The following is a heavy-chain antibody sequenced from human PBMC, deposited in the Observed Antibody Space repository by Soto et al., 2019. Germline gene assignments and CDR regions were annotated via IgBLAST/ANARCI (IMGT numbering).Heavy chain of an antibody. CDR3: ARDRWGWEKGGYPHSNGMIV. J-gene: IGHJ6*02. CDR2: IYGGGDT. CDR1: GFTVSSNY. D-gene: IGHD5-12*01. Sequence: EVQLLESGGGLVQPGGSLRLSCVVSGFTVSSNYMSWVRQAPGGGLEWVSSIYGGGDTFYADSVKGRFTISKDSSQNTLYLQMSSLKADDSAVYYCARDRWGWEKGGYPHSNGMIVWGQGTTVTVSS. V-gene: IGHV3-53*01.